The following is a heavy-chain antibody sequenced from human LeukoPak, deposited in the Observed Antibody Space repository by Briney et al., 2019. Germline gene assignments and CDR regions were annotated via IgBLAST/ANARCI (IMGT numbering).Heavy chain of an antibody. CDR1: GGSVGSGSYY. D-gene: IGHD5-18*01. V-gene: IGHV4-61*01. CDR3: AREGEDSYAFNYFDY. Sequence: SETLSLTCTVSGGSVGSGSYYWSWIRQPPGKGLEWIGYIDYSGSTNYNPSLKSRVTISVDTSKNQFSLKLSSVTAADTAVYYCAREGEDSYAFNYFDYWGQRTLVTVSS. CDR2: IDYSGST. J-gene: IGHJ4*02.